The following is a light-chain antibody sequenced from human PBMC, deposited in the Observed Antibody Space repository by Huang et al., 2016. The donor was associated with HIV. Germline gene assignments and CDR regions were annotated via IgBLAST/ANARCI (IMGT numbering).Light chain of an antibody. Sequence: EIVLTQSPGTLSLSPGERATLSCRASQSVSSSYLAWYQQKPGQAPRLLMYGASSRATGIPDSFSGSGSGTDFTLTISRLEPEDFAVYYCQQYGSSPFTLGPGTKVDIK. CDR3: QQYGSSPFT. CDR1: QSVSSSY. V-gene: IGKV3-20*01. J-gene: IGKJ3*01. CDR2: GAS.